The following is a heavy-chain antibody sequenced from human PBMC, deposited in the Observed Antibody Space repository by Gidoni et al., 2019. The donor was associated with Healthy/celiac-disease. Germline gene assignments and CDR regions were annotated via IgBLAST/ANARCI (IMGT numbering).Heavy chain of an antibody. D-gene: IGHD7-27*01. V-gene: IGHV4-34*01. CDR3: ARDPVMTVVTGVYYYYYGMDV. J-gene: IGHJ6*02. CDR1: GGSFSGYY. Sequence: QVQLQQWGAGLLKPSETLSLTCAVYGGSFSGYYWSWIRQPPGKGLEWLGEINHSGSTNYNPSLKSRVTISVDTSKNQFSLKLSSVTAADTAVYYCARDPVMTVVTGVYYYYYGMDVWGQGTTVTVSS. CDR2: INHSGST.